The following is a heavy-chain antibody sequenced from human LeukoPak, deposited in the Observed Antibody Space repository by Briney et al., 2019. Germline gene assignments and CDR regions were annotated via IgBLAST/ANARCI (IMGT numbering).Heavy chain of an antibody. D-gene: IGHD3-22*01. CDR3: ARERDSSAYFDY. CDR1: GDSISSYY. J-gene: IGHJ4*02. V-gene: IGHV4-4*07. Sequence: SETLSRTCSVSGDSISSYYWTWIRQPAGKGLEWIGRFYPSGSTNYNPSLKSRVTMSADTSKNQFSLKLRSVTVADTAVYYCARERDSSAYFDYWGQGTLVTVSS. CDR2: FYPSGST.